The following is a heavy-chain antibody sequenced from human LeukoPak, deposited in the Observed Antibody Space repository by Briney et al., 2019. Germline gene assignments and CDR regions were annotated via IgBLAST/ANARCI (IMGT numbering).Heavy chain of an antibody. CDR1: GGTFSSYD. Sequence: SVKVSCKASGGTFSSYDISWVRQAPGQGLEWMGGIIPIFGTANYAQKFQGRVTITTDESTSTAYMELSSLRSEDTAVYYCAREAYYGSGKFDYWGQGTLVTVSS. J-gene: IGHJ4*02. CDR3: AREAYYGSGKFDY. CDR2: IIPIFGTA. D-gene: IGHD3-10*01. V-gene: IGHV1-69*05.